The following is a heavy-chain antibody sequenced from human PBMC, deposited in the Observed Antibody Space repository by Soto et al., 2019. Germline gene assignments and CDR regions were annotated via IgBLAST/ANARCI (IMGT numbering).Heavy chain of an antibody. J-gene: IGHJ6*02. Sequence: QLHLQEPGPGLLKPSETLSLTCTVSGASISNSDYYWGWIRQPPGKGLEWIGSIFYNDNTYYSPSLNSRLTISRDTSKSQFSLNLRSVTAADTAVYFCARHQYGYGLDVWGQGTTVTVSS. D-gene: IGHD3-10*01. CDR3: ARHQYGYGLDV. V-gene: IGHV4-39*01. CDR1: GASISNSDYY. CDR2: IFYNDNT.